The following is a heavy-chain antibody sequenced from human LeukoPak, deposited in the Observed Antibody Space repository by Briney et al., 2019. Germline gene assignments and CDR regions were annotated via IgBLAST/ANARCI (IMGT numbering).Heavy chain of an antibody. J-gene: IGHJ4*02. CDR2: IYYSGST. Sequence: PSETLSLTCTASGGSVSSYYWSWIRQPPGKGLEWIGYIYYSGSTNYNPSLKSRVIISVDTSKNQFSLKLSSVTAADTAVYYCARGRWGPFDYWGQGTLVTVSS. CDR1: GGSVSSYY. V-gene: IGHV4-59*02. D-gene: IGHD7-27*01. CDR3: ARGRWGPFDY.